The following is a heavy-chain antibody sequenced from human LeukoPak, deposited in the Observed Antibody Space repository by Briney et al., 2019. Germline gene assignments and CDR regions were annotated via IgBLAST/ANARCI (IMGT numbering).Heavy chain of an antibody. Sequence: PSETLSLTCTVSGGSISSGGYSWSWLRQHPGKGLEWIGYIYYSGSTYYNPSLKSRVTISVGTSKNQFSLKLSSVTAADTAVYYCARLLAAAYFDYWGQGTLVTVSS. D-gene: IGHD6-13*01. V-gene: IGHV4-31*03. CDR3: ARLLAAAYFDY. J-gene: IGHJ4*02. CDR1: GGSISSGGYS. CDR2: IYYSGST.